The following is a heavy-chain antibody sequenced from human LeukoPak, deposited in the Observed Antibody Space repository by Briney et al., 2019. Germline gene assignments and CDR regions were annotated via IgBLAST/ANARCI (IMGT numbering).Heavy chain of an antibody. CDR1: GGSISSSSYY. D-gene: IGHD2-2*01. CDR3: ARGHKRCSSTSCYSWGHCYMDV. J-gene: IGHJ6*03. V-gene: IGHV4-39*07. Sequence: SETLSLTCTVSGGSISSSSYYWGWIRQPPGKGLEWIGSIYYSGSTYYNPSLKSRVTISVDTSKNQFSLKLSSVTAADTAVYYCARGHKRCSSTSCYSWGHCYMDVWGKGTTVTVSS. CDR2: IYYSGST.